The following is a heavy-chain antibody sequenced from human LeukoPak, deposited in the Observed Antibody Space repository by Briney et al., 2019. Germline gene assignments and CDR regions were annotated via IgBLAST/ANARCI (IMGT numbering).Heavy chain of an antibody. Sequence: ASVKVSCKASGYTFTSYYMHWVRQAPGQGLEWMGWINPNSGGTNYAQKFQGRVTMTRDTSISTAYMELSRLRSDDTAVYYCARDVTTVTNFDYWGQGTLVTVSS. J-gene: IGHJ4*02. CDR3: ARDVTTVTNFDY. CDR1: GYTFTSYY. D-gene: IGHD4-17*01. CDR2: INPNSGGT. V-gene: IGHV1-2*02.